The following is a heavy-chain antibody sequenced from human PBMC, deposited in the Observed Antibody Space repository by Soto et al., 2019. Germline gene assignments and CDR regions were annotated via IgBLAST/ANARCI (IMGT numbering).Heavy chain of an antibody. CDR1: GGSISSGGYY. Sequence: SETLSLTCTVSGGSISSGGYYWSWIRQHPGKGLEWIGYIYYSGSTYYNPSLKSRVTISVDTSKNQFSLKLSSVTAADTAVYYCARAVLWFGELSSIWPWGQGTLVTVSS. J-gene: IGHJ5*02. CDR2: IYYSGST. D-gene: IGHD3-10*01. V-gene: IGHV4-31*03. CDR3: ARAVLWFGELSSIWP.